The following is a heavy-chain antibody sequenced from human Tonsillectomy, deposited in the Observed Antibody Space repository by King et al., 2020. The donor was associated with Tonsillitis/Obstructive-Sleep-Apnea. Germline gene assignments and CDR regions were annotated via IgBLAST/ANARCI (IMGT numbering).Heavy chain of an antibody. D-gene: IGHD6-19*01. J-gene: IGHJ4*02. CDR3: AKIPSYSSGWYEGQFDY. CDR2: ISGSGGST. Sequence: VQLVESGGGLVQPGGSLRLSCAASGFTFSSYAMTWVRQAPGKGLEWVSAISGSGGSTYSADFVMGRFTISRDNSKNTLYLQMNTLRAEDTAVYYCAKIPSYSSGWYEGQFDYWGQGTLVTVSS. V-gene: IGHV3-23*04. CDR1: GFTFSSYA.